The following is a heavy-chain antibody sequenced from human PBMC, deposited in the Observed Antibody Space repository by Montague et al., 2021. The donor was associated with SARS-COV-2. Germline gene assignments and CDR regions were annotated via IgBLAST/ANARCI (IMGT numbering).Heavy chain of an antibody. D-gene: IGHD3-22*01. Sequence: SETLSLTCAVSGDSISSGHWWTWVRQPPGKGLEWFGEIHHSGSTNYNQPPQSSVIIVVDKSRNQQFLRLSTVIAADTAVYYCARGCYYDSDGHYYFDYWGQGTLVTVSS. CDR2: IHHSGST. J-gene: IGHJ4*02. CDR3: ARGCYYDSDGHYYFDY. V-gene: IGHV4-4*02. CDR1: GDSISSGHW.